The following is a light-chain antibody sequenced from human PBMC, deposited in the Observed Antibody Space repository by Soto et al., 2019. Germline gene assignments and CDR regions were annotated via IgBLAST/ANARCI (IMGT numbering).Light chain of an antibody. J-gene: IGLJ1*01. CDR3: CSYRDINAAV. CDR1: SSDVGGYNY. CDR2: DIN. V-gene: IGLV2-14*03. Sequence: QSVLTQPASVSGSPGQSITISCTGTSSDVGGYNYVSWYQQYPGKAPKLMIYDINNRPSGVSSRFSGSKSGNTASLTISGLQAEDEADYYCCSYRDINAAVFGTGTKVTVL.